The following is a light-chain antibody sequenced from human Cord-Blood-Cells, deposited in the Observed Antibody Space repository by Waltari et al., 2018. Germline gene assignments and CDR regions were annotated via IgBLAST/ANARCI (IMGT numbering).Light chain of an antibody. V-gene: IGLV1-40*01. CDR2: GHS. CDR1: SPHIGAGYA. Sequence: SVLTPTPSLSGTPGHTGTIYCNGSSPHIGAGYAEHWYHQLPRTAPKLISHGHSRRTSGVPDRFSGSKSATSASLAIAGLQAEDGADYYCQSYDSSLSGFWVFGGGTKLTVL. J-gene: IGLJ3*02. CDR3: QSYDSSLSGFWV.